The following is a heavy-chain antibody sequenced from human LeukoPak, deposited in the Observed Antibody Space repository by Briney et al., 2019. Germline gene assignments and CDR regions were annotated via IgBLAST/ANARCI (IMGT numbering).Heavy chain of an antibody. J-gene: IGHJ4*02. Sequence: GASVKVSCKASGYTFTGYYMHWVRQAPGQGLEWMGRINPNSGGTNYAQKFQGKVTMTRDTSISTAYMELSRLRSVDTAVYYCARVQQVPATRRNLDFDYWGQGNLVTVSS. CDR1: GYTFTGYY. CDR3: ARVQQVPATRRNLDFDY. D-gene: IGHD2-2*01. CDR2: INPNSGGT. V-gene: IGHV1-2*06.